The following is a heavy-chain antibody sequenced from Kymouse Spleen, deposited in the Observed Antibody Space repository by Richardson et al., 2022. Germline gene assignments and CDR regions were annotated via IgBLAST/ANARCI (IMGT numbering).Heavy chain of an antibody. D-gene: IGHD1-7*01. CDR1: GGSISSSSYY. Sequence: QLQLQESGPGLVKPSETLSLTCTVSGGSISSSSYYWGWIRQPPGKGLEWIGSIYYSGSTYYNPSLKSRVTISVDTSKNQFSLKLSSVTAADTAVYYCARITGTLYYYGMDVWGQGTTVTVSS. V-gene: IGHV4-39*01. CDR3: ARITGTLYYYGMDV. J-gene: IGHJ6*02. CDR2: IYYSGST.